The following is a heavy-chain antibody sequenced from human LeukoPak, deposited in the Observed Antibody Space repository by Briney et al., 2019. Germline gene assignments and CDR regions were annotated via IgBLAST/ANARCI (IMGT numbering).Heavy chain of an antibody. J-gene: IGHJ4*02. CDR2: IYYTGST. V-gene: IGHV4-59*01. CDR1: DGAISANY. Sequence: SETLSLTCSVSDGAISANYWSWIRQPPGKRLEWIGYIYYTGSTNYDPSLKSRATISVDTSKNQFSLNLNSVTAADPAVYYCARGSGYFDYWGQGILVTVSS. D-gene: IGHD6-25*01. CDR3: ARGSGYFDY.